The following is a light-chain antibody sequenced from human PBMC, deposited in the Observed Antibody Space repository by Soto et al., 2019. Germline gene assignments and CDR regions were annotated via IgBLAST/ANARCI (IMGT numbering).Light chain of an antibody. CDR2: SAS. CDR3: QKYDSVPLT. V-gene: IGKV1-27*01. CDR1: QGVSNY. J-gene: IGKJ4*01. Sequence: DIPMTQSPSSLSASVGDRVTITCRASQGVSNYLAWYQQKPGKVPKLLVYSASTLQSGVPSRFSGSGSGTDFTLTINNLQPEDVATYYCQKYDSVPLTFGGGTKVEI.